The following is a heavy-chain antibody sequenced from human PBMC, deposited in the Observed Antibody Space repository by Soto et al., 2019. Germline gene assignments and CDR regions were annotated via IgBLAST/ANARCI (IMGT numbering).Heavy chain of an antibody. J-gene: IGHJ5*02. CDR3: ASTVTTHGRLGYNWFDP. V-gene: IGHV3-30-3*01. D-gene: IGHD4-4*01. Sequence: GGSLRLSCAASGFTFSSYAMHWVRQAPGKGLEWVAVISYGGSNKYYADSVKGRFTISRDNSKNTLYLQMNSLRAEDTAVYYCASTVTTHGRLGYNWFDPWGQGTLVTVSS. CDR1: GFTFSSYA. CDR2: ISYGGSNK.